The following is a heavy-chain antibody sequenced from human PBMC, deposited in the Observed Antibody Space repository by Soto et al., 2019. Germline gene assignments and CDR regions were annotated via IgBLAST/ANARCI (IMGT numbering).Heavy chain of an antibody. CDR2: ITNSGRST. Sequence: EVQLLESGGGLVQPGGSLRLSCAASGFTFSSYAMSWVRQAPGKGLEWVSMITNSGRSTYYADSVKGRFTISRDNSKSTGYLDMNSLRAEDTAIYYCAKDPWGTVTGAFDIWGQGTMVTVSS. V-gene: IGHV3-23*01. CDR3: AKDPWGTVTGAFDI. J-gene: IGHJ3*02. D-gene: IGHD4-17*01. CDR1: GFTFSSYA.